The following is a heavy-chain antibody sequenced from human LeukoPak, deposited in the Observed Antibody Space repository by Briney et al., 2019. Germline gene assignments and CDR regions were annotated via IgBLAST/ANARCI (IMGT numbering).Heavy chain of an antibody. Sequence: PSETLSLTCAVYGGSFSGYYWSWIRQPPGKGLEWIGEINHSGSTNYNPSLTSRVTISVDTSKNQFSLKLSSVTAADTAVYYCARRPYYDYVWGSYRYIWFDPWGQGTLVTVSS. CDR3: ARRPYYDYVWGSYRYIWFDP. V-gene: IGHV4-34*01. D-gene: IGHD3-16*02. J-gene: IGHJ5*02. CDR1: GGSFSGYY. CDR2: INHSGST.